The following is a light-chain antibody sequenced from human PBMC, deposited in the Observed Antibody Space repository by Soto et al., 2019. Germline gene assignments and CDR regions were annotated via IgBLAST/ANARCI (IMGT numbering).Light chain of an antibody. J-gene: IGKJ5*01. CDR3: QQSYRAVT. V-gene: IGKV1-39*01. CDR2: AAS. CDR1: QSVSSY. Sequence: DIQMTQSPSSLSASVGDRISITCRASQSVSSYLNWYQQKPGKAPRLLIYAASHLQTGVPSRFRGTGSATHFTRTISGLQPEDFATYYCQQSYRAVTFGQGTRLEIK.